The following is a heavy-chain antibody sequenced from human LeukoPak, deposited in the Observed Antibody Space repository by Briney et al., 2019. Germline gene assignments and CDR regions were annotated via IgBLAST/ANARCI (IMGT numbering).Heavy chain of an antibody. J-gene: IGHJ4*02. CDR2: IYYSGST. Sequence: PSETLSLTCTVSGGSISSSSYYWGWIRQPPGKGLEWIGSIYYSGSTYYNPSLKSRVTISVDTSKNQFSLKLSSVTAADTAVYYCARQAGIPFCFDYWGQGTLVTVSS. D-gene: IGHD6-19*01. CDR3: ARQAGIPFCFDY. V-gene: IGHV4-39*01. CDR1: GGSISSSSYY.